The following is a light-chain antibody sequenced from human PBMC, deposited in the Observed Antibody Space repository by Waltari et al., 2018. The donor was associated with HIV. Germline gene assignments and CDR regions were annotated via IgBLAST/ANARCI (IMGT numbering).Light chain of an antibody. CDR2: GAS. J-gene: IGKJ4*01. CDR1: QGISNH. Sequence: DIQMTQSPSSLSASVGDAVNITCRASQGISNHLAWIQQKPGTAPKSLIFGASILQSGVPSRFRGSGSATDFTLTINNLQAEDFATYFCQHYHSYPVTFGGGTKVE. CDR3: QHYHSYPVT. V-gene: IGKV1-16*01.